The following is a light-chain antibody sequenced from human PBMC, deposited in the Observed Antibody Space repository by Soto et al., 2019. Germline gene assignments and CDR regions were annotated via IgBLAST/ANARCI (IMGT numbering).Light chain of an antibody. V-gene: IGLV2-14*01. Sequence: QSVLAQPASVSGSPGQSITISCTGTSSDVGRYNYVSWFQQHPGKAPKLLIYDVSNWPSGVSDRFSGSKSGNTASLTISGLQAEDEAHYYCTSITTSRTFVFGTGTKVTV. CDR3: TSITTSRTFV. CDR2: DVS. CDR1: SSDVGRYNY. J-gene: IGLJ1*01.